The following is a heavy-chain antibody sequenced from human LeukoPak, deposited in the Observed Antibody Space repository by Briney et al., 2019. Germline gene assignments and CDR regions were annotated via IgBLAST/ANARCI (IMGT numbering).Heavy chain of an antibody. CDR3: ARAANYGDYCRFDP. CDR2: IYYSGST. V-gene: IGHV4-59*01. J-gene: IGHJ5*02. D-gene: IGHD4-17*01. CDR1: GGSISSYY. Sequence: KPSETLSLTCTVSGGSISSYYWSWTRQPPGKGLEWIGYIYYSGSTNYNPSLKSRVTISVDTSKNQFSLKLSSVTAADTAVYYCARAANYGDYCRFDPWGQGTLVTVSS.